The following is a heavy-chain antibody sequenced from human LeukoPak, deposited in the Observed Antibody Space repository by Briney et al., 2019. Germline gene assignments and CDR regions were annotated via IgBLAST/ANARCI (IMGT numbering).Heavy chain of an antibody. J-gene: IGHJ3*02. Sequence: SETLSLTCTVSGGSISSYYWSWIRQPPGKGLEWIGYIYTSGSTNYNPSLKSRVTISVDTSKNQFSLKLSSVTAADTAVYYCARDRRGWDPLGSIAFDIWGQGTMVTVSS. CDR2: IYTSGST. V-gene: IGHV4-4*09. CDR3: ARDRRGWDPLGSIAFDI. D-gene: IGHD1-26*01. CDR1: GGSISSYY.